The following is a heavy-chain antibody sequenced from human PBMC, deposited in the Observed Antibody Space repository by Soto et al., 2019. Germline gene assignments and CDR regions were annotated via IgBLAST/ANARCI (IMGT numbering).Heavy chain of an antibody. CDR1: GGSITSGGYY. J-gene: IGHJ4*02. CDR3: ASAPWEWDPIPPDY. Sequence: QVQLQESGPGLAKHSQTLSLTCTVSGGSITSGGYYWSWIRQHPGKGLEWIVYIYYSGSTYYNPSLKSRVTISVDTSKNQFSLKLSSVTAADTAVYYCASAPWEWDPIPPDYWGQGTLVTVSS. D-gene: IGHD1-26*01. CDR2: IYYSGST. V-gene: IGHV4-31*03.